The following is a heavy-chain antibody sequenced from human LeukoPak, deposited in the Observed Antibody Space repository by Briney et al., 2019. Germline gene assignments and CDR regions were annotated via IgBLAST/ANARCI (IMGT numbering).Heavy chain of an antibody. Sequence: SVKVSCKASGGTFSSYTISWVRQALGQGLEWMGRIIPILGIANYAQKFQGRVTITADKSTSTAYMELSSLRSEDTAVYYCARDGLSGYCSSTSCYTSPVDYWGQGTLVTVSS. D-gene: IGHD2-2*01. CDR1: GGTFSSYT. CDR3: ARDGLSGYCSSTSCYTSPVDY. J-gene: IGHJ4*02. CDR2: IIPILGIA. V-gene: IGHV1-69*04.